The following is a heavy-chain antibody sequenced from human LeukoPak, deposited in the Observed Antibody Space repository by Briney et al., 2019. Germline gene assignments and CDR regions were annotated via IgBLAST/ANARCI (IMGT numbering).Heavy chain of an antibody. CDR3: ARDANYRDRSGYPSPFDF. V-gene: IGHV4-39*02. CDR1: GDSISSSRFF. Sequence: SETLSLTCTVSGDSISSSRFFWAWIRQPPGKGLEWIASLSVGGSPKYSPSFQSRVSILTDTSKNQLSLNLKSVTAADTAVYYCARDANYRDRSGYPSPFDFWGQGILVIVSS. CDR2: LSVGGSP. D-gene: IGHD6-19*01. J-gene: IGHJ4*02.